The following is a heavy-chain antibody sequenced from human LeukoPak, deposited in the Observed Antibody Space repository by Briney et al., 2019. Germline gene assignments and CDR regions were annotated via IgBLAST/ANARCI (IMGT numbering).Heavy chain of an antibody. CDR1: GYTFTSYY. V-gene: IGHV1-46*01. CDR3: ARDPSRRDGYREGWYFDL. CDR2: INPSGGST. J-gene: IGHJ2*01. Sequence: ASVKVSCKASGYTFTSYYMHWVRQAPGQGLEWMGIINPSGGSTSYAQKFQGRVTMTRDTSTSTVYMELSSLRSEDTAVYYCARDPSRRDGYREGWYFDLWGRGTLVTVSS. D-gene: IGHD5-24*01.